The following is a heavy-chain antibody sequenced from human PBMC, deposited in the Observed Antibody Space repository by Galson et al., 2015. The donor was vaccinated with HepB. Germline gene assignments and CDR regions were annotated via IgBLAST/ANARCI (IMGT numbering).Heavy chain of an antibody. CDR3: TTVRVLGYYDSSGSSYYYYYMDV. J-gene: IGHJ6*03. CDR1: GFTFSNAW. CDR2: IKSKTDGGTT. V-gene: IGHV3-15*01. Sequence: SLRLSCAASGFTFSNAWMSWVRQAPGKGLEWVGRIKSKTDGGTTDYAAPVKGRFTISRDDSKNTLYLQMNSLKTEDTAVYYCTTVRVLGYYDSSGSSYYYYYMDVWGKGTTVTVSS. D-gene: IGHD3-22*01.